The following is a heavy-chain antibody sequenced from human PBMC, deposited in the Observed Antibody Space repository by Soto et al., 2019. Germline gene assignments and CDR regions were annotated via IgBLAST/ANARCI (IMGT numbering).Heavy chain of an antibody. CDR1: GGTFSSYA. V-gene: IGHV1-69*06. Sequence: SVKVSCKASGGTFSSYAISWVRQAPGQGLEWMGGIIPIFGTANYAQKSQGRVTITADKSTSTAYMELSSLRSEDTAVYYCAVTSYCSGGSCYPYYYGMDVWGQGTTVTVSS. CDR2: IIPIFGTA. J-gene: IGHJ6*02. CDR3: AVTSYCSGGSCYPYYYGMDV. D-gene: IGHD2-15*01.